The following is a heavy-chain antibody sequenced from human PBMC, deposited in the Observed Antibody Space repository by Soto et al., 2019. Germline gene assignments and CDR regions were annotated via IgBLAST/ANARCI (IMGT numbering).Heavy chain of an antibody. D-gene: IGHD3-3*01. CDR2: FFIGGDT. Sequence: SLRLSCAASGFFFTNYYMSCVLQAPGKGLEWVAVFFIGGDTHYAESVKGRFTISRDNSKNTLYLQMNSLRAEDTAVYYCAREPLWSGPLPLDAFDLSGQGTMLTLSS. V-gene: IGHV3-53*01. CDR3: AREPLWSGPLPLDAFDL. CDR1: GFFFTNYY. J-gene: IGHJ3*01.